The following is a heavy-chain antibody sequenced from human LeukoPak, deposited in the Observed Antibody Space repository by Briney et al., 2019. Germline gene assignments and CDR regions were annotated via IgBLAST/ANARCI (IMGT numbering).Heavy chain of an antibody. V-gene: IGHV3-33*08. J-gene: IGHJ4*02. Sequence: GGSLRLSCAASGFTFSSYGMHWARQAPGKGLEWVAVIWYDGSNKYYADSVKGRFTISRDNSKNTLYLQMNSLRAEDTAVYYCARGRVPYYYDSSGYYTLFDYWGQGTLVTVSS. CDR3: ARGRVPYYYDSSGYYTLFDY. D-gene: IGHD3-22*01. CDR1: GFTFSSYG. CDR2: IWYDGSNK.